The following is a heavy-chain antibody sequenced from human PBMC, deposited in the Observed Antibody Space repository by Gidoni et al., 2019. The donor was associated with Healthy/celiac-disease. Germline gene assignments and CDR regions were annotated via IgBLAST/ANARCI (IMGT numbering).Heavy chain of an antibody. CDR3: NYGDYLRDYYYYYGMDV. V-gene: IGHV1-69*06. J-gene: IGHJ6*02. Sequence: QVQLVQSGAEVKKPGSSVKVSCKASGGTFSSYAISWVRQAPGQGLEWMGGIIPIFGTANYAQKFQGRVTITADKSTSTAYMELSSLRSEDTAVYYCNYGDYLRDYYYYYGMDVWGQGTTVTVSS. CDR2: IIPIFGTA. D-gene: IGHD4-17*01. CDR1: GGTFSSYA.